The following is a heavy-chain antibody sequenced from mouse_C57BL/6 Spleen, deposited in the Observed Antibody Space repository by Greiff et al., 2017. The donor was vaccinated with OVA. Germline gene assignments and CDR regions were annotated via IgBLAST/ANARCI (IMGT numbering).Heavy chain of an antibody. CDR3: ARCYYGSSYDYYAMDY. V-gene: IGHV1-42*01. CDR1: GYSFTGYY. J-gene: IGHJ4*01. D-gene: IGHD1-1*01. Sequence: VQLQQSGPELVKPGASVKISCKASGYSFTGYYMNWVKQSPEKSLEWIGEINPSTGGTTYNQKFKAKATLTVDKSSSTAYMQLKSLTSEDSAVYYCARCYYGSSYDYYAMDYWGQGTSVTVS. CDR2: INPSTGGT.